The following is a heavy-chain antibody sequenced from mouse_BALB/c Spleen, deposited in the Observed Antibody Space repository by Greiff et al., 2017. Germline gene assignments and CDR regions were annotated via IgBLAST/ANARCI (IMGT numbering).Heavy chain of an antibody. Sequence: QVQLQQSGAELARPGASVKLSCKASGYTFTSYWMQWVKQRPGQGLEWIGAIYPGDGDTRYTQKFKGKATLTADKSSSTAYMQLSSLASEDSAVYYCARENYRYDDDLYYAMDYWGQGTSVTVSS. CDR2: IYPGDGDT. CDR3: ARENYRYDDDLYYAMDY. D-gene: IGHD2-14*01. V-gene: IGHV1-87*01. CDR1: GYTFTSYW. J-gene: IGHJ4*01.